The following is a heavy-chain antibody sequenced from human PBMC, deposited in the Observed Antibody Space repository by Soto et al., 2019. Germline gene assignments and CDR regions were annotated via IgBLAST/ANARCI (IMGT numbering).Heavy chain of an antibody. D-gene: IGHD3-3*01. CDR3: AGETEEYDFWSGYSGGNYYYYMDV. CDR1: GFTFSSYG. CDR2: IWYDGSNK. V-gene: IGHV3-33*01. Sequence: GGSLRLSCAASGFTFSSYGMHWVRQAPGKGLEWVAFIWYDGSNKYYADSVKGRFTISRDNSKNTLYLQMNSLRAEDTAVYYCAGETEEYDFWSGYSGGNYYYYMDVWGKGTTVTVSS. J-gene: IGHJ6*03.